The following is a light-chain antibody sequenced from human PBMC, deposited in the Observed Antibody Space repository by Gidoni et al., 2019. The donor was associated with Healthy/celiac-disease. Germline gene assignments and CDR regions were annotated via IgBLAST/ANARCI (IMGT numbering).Light chain of an antibody. CDR1: SSDVGGYNY. J-gene: IGLJ1*01. CDR2: EVS. Sequence: QSALTKPASVSGSPGQSITISCTGTSSDVGGYNYVSWYQQHPVKAPKLMIYEVSNRPSGVSNRFSGSKSGNTASLTISGLQAEDEADYYCSSYTSSSTPYVFGTGTKVTVL. V-gene: IGLV2-14*01. CDR3: SSYTSSSTPYV.